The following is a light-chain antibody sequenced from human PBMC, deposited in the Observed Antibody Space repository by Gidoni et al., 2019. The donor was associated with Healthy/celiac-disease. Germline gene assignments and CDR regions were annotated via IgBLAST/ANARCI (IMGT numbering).Light chain of an antibody. CDR1: SSNIGAGYD. Sequence: QSVLTQTPSVSGAPGQRGTISCTGSSSNIGAGYDVHWYQQLPGTAPKLLIYGNSNRPSGVPDRFSGSKSGTSASLAITGLQAEDEADYYCQSYDSSLSGYVFGPGTKVTV. CDR2: GNS. CDR3: QSYDSSLSGYV. V-gene: IGLV1-40*01. J-gene: IGLJ1*01.